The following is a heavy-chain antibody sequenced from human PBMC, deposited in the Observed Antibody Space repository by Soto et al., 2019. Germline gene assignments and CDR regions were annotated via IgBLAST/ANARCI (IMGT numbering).Heavy chain of an antibody. Sequence: TGTVSLTCADHSGSFSSYKCSWIRQPPGKGLEWIADINHSGSTNYNKPLKSRVTISVDTSKNQFSLKLSCVTAADTAVYYCARRYGGYCSSTSCSPRYYYYYGMDVWGQGTTVTVSS. V-gene: IGHV4-34*01. CDR2: INHSGST. D-gene: IGHD2-2*01. CDR3: ARRYGGYCSSTSCSPRYYYYYGMDV. J-gene: IGHJ6*02. CDR1: SGSFSSYK.